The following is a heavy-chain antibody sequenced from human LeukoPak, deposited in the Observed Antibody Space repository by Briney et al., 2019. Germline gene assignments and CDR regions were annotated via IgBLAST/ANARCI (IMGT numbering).Heavy chain of an antibody. CDR1: GFTFSSYG. V-gene: IGHV3-30*18. D-gene: IGHD6-13*01. CDR3: AKDRAVQQQPVRGYFQH. Sequence: PGRSLRLSCAASGFTFSSYGMHWVRQAPGKGLEWVTVISYDGSNKYYADSVKGRFTISRDNSKNTLYLQMNSLRAEDTAVYYCAKDRAVQQQPVRGYFQHWGQGTLVTVSS. CDR2: ISYDGSNK. J-gene: IGHJ1*01.